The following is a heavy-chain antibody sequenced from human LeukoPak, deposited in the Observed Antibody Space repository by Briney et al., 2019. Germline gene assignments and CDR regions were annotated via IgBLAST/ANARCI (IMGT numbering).Heavy chain of an antibody. CDR1: GYSISSGYF. J-gene: IGHJ5*02. D-gene: IGHD3-10*01. Sequence: PSETLSLTCTVSGYSISSGYFWGWIRQPPGKGLEWIGSIYHSGSTSYNPSLKSRVTISVDTSKNQFSLKLSSVTVADTAVYYCARNRYYYGSGNYGVPDWFDPWGQGTLVTVSS. CDR3: ARNRYYYGSGNYGVPDWFDP. CDR2: IYHSGST. V-gene: IGHV4-38-2*02.